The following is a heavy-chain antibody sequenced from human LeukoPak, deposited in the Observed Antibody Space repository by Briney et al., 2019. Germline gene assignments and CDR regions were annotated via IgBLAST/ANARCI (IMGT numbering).Heavy chain of an antibody. CDR2: IIPIFGTA. CDR1: GGTFSSYA. V-gene: IGHV1-69*05. Sequence: GSSVKVSGKASGGTFSSYAISWVRQAPGQGLEWMGGIIPIFGTANYAQKFQGRVTITTDESTSTAYMELSSLRSEDTAVYYCARDSSGYPIGYFDYWGQGTLVTVSS. J-gene: IGHJ4*02. D-gene: IGHD3-22*01. CDR3: ARDSSGYPIGYFDY.